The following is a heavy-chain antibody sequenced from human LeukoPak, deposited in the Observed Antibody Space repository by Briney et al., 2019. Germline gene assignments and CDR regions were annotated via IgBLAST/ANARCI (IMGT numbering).Heavy chain of an antibody. V-gene: IGHV1-69*05. CDR2: IIPIFGTA. D-gene: IGHD3-22*01. CDR3: ASERHSSGYNWYFDL. J-gene: IGHJ2*01. Sequence: SVKVSCKASGGTFSSHAISWVRQAPGQGLEWMGRIIPIFGTANYAQKFQGRVTITTDESTSTAYMELSSLRSEDPAVYYCASERHSSGYNWYFDLWGRGTLVTVSS. CDR1: GGTFSSHA.